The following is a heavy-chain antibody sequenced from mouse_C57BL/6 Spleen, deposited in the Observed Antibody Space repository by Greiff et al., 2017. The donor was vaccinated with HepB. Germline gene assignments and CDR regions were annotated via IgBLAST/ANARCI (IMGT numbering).Heavy chain of an antibody. CDR3: AKGGYGYGY. Sequence: VKLQQSGPELVKPGASVKISCKASGYAFSSSWMNWVKQRPGKGLEWIGRIYPGDGDTNYNGKFKGKATLTADKSSSTAYMQLSSLTSEDSAVYFCAKGGYGYGYWGQGTTLTVSS. D-gene: IGHD2-2*01. V-gene: IGHV1-82*01. CDR1: GYAFSSSW. J-gene: IGHJ2*01. CDR2: IYPGDGDT.